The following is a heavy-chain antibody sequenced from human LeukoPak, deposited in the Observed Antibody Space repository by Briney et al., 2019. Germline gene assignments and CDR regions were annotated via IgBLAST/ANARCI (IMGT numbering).Heavy chain of an antibody. D-gene: IGHD3-22*01. V-gene: IGHV4-39*07. CDR2: LYYSVTT. J-gene: IGHJ6*03. CDR1: GGSISNSHYY. Sequence: PSETLSLTCTVSGGSISNSHYYWGWIRQPPGKGLEWIGTLYYSVTTYYNPSLKSRVTISVDTSKNQFSLKLSSVTAADTAVYYCARRGPPPAVHDSSGYSFESYYYYYMDVWGKGTTVTVSS. CDR3: ARRGPPPAVHDSSGYSFESYYYYYMDV.